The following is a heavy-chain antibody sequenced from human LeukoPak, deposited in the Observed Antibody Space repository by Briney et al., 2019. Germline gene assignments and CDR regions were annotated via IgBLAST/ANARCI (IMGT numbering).Heavy chain of an antibody. V-gene: IGHV3-23*01. J-gene: IGHJ4*02. Sequence: GGSLRLSCAASGFTFSSYAMSWVRQAPGKGLEWVSAISGSGGSTYYADSVKGRFTISRDNSKNTLYLQMNSLRAEDSAIYYCAKRVSYSSGSHFDYWGQGTLVTVSS. CDR2: ISGSGGST. D-gene: IGHD3-10*01. CDR3: AKRVSYSSGSHFDY. CDR1: GFTFSSYA.